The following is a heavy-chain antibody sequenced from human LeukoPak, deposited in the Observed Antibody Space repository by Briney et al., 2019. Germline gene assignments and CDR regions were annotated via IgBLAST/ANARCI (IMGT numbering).Heavy chain of an antibody. CDR3: AKDGRYSSSWYGADY. J-gene: IGHJ4*02. CDR2: IRGSGSST. V-gene: IGHV3-23*01. CDR1: GFTFSSYG. Sequence: GTLRLSCAASGFTFSSYGMSWVRQAPGKGLEWVSAIRGSGSSTYYAGSVKGRFTISRDNSRNTLYLQMNSLRAEDTAVYYCAKDGRYSSSWYGADYWGQGTLVTVSS. D-gene: IGHD6-13*01.